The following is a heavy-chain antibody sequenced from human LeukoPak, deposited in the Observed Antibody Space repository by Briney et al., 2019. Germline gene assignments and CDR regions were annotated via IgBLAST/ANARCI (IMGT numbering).Heavy chain of an antibody. CDR2: ISGSGGST. Sequence: GGSLRLSCAASGFTFRSYAMSWVRQAPGKGLEWVSIISGSGGSTYYADSVKGRFTISRDNSKDTLYLQTNSLRVEDTAVYYCAKRITTFGSYYYGMDVWGQGSTVTVSS. CDR3: AKRITTFGSYYYGMDV. D-gene: IGHD3-3*01. V-gene: IGHV3-23*01. CDR1: GFTFRSYA. J-gene: IGHJ6*02.